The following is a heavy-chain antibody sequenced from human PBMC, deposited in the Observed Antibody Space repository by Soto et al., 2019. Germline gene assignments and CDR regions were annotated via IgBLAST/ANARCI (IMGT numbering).Heavy chain of an antibody. CDR2: IYYSGST. V-gene: IGHV4-59*01. Sequence: SETLSLTCTVSCGSISSYYWSWIRQPPGKGLEWIGYIYYSGSTNYNPSLKSRVTISVDTSKNQFSLKLSSVTAADTAVYYCARDYYYYYGMDVWGQGTTVTVSS. CDR1: CGSISSYY. J-gene: IGHJ6*02. CDR3: ARDYYYYYGMDV.